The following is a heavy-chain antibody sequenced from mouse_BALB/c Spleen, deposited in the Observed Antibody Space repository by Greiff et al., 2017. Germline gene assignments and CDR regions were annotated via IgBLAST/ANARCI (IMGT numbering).Heavy chain of an antibody. D-gene: IGHD2-3*01. V-gene: IGHV5-4*02. Sequence: DVKLVESGGGLVKPGGSLKLSCAASGFTFSDYYMYWVRQTPEKRLEWVATISDGGSYTYYPDSVKGRFTISRDNAKNNLYLQMSSLKSEDTAMYYCARAMIDYWGQGTTLTVSS. CDR1: GFTFSDYY. CDR3: ARAMIDY. CDR2: ISDGGSYT. J-gene: IGHJ2*01.